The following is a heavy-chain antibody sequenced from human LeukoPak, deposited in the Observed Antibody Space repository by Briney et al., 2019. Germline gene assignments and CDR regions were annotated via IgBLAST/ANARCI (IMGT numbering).Heavy chain of an antibody. D-gene: IGHD3-22*01. CDR3: ARHKNYYDSSGYYYELDY. CDR1: GGSISSYY. Sequence: PSETLCLTCTVSGGSISSYYWSWIRQPPGKGLEWIGYIYYRGSTNYNPSLKSRVTISVDTSKNQFSLKLSSVTAADTAVYYCARHKNYYDSSGYYYELDYWGQGTLVTVSS. V-gene: IGHV4-59*08. CDR2: IYYRGST. J-gene: IGHJ4*02.